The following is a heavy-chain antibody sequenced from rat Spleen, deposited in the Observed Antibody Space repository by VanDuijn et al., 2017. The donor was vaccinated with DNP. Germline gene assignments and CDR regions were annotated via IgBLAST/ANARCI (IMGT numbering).Heavy chain of an antibody. D-gene: IGHD1-11*01. Sequence: EVQLVESGGGLVQPGRSLKLSCALSGFTFSDYNMAWVRQAPRKGLEWVATISYDGSSTYYRDSVKGRFTISRDNAKSTLYLQMDSLRSEDTATYYCARHYGGYSYYWHFDFWGPGTMVTVSS. V-gene: IGHV5-7*01. CDR2: ISYDGSST. J-gene: IGHJ1*01. CDR1: GFTFSDYN. CDR3: ARHYGGYSYYWHFDF.